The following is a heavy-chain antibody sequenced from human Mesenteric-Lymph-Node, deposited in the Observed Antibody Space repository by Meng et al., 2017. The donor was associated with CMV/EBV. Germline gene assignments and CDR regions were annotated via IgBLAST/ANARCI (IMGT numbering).Heavy chain of an antibody. V-gene: IGHV3-74*01. Sequence: GGSLRLSCAVSGFTFSTYWMHWVRQAPGKGLVWVSRINNDGSSTNYADSVKGRFTISRDNAKNTLYLQMNSLRVEDTAVYYCATVPSVVRGVMWFDPWGQGTLVTVSS. D-gene: IGHD3-10*01. CDR2: INNDGSST. CDR1: GFTFSTYW. CDR3: ATVPSVVRGVMWFDP. J-gene: IGHJ5*02.